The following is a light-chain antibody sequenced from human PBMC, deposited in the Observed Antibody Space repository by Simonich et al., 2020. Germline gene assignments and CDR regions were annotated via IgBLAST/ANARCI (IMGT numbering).Light chain of an antibody. J-gene: IGKJ4*01. V-gene: IGKV4-1*01. CDR3: QQYYSTPLT. CDR1: QSVLYSSNNKNY. CDR2: WAT. Sequence: DIVMTQSPDSLAVSLGERATINCKSSQSVLYSSNNKNYLAWYQQKPGTPPKLLIYWATTRESGVPDRFSCSGSGTDFTLTISSLQAEDVAVYYCQQYYSTPLTFGGGTKVEIK.